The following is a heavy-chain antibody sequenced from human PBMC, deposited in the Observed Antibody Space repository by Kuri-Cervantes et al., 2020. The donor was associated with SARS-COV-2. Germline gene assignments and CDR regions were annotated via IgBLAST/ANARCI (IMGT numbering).Heavy chain of an antibody. J-gene: IGHJ4*02. CDR2: ISGSGDYT. Sequence: GGSLRLSCAASGFTLSNSGMTWVRQTPGKGLEWVSSISGSGDYTYHTRSLKDRFTISRDNAKNTLYLQMNSLRAEDTAVYYCARDLVGIGELSWGFDYWGQGTLVTVSS. CDR3: ARDLVGIGELSWGFDY. V-gene: IGHV3-23*01. D-gene: IGHD3-10*01. CDR1: GFTLSNSG.